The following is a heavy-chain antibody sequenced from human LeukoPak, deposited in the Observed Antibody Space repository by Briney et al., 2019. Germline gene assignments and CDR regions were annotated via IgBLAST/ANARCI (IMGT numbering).Heavy chain of an antibody. V-gene: IGHV4-39*01. Sequence: SETLSLTCTVSGGSISSSSYYWGWIRQPPGKGLEWIGIIYYSGSTYYNPSLKSRVTISVDTSKNQFSLKLSSVTAADTAVYYCAGVQWNSTTDAFDIWGQGTMVTVSS. J-gene: IGHJ3*02. CDR3: AGVQWNSTTDAFDI. CDR1: GGSISSSSYY. CDR2: IYYSGST. D-gene: IGHD1/OR15-1a*01.